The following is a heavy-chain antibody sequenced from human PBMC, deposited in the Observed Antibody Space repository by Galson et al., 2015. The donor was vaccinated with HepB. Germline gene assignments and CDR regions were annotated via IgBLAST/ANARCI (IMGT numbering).Heavy chain of an antibody. CDR2: TSYDGSNK. CDR1: GFTFSSYG. CDR3: ARDGVAVAGTYYFDY. J-gene: IGHJ4*02. Sequence: SLRLSCAASGFTFSSYGMHWVRQAPGKGLEWVAVTSYDGSNKYYADSVKGRFTISRDNSKNTLYLQMNSLRAEDTAVYYCARDGVAVAGTYYFDYWGQGTLVTVSS. V-gene: IGHV3-30*03. D-gene: IGHD6-19*01.